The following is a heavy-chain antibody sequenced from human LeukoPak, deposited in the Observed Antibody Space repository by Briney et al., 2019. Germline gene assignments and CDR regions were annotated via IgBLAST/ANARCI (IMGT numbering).Heavy chain of an antibody. Sequence: SETLSLTCAVYGGSFSGYYWSWIRQPPGKGLEWIGEINHSGSTNYNPSLKSRVTISVDTSKNQFSLKLSSVTAADTAVYYCARGQGSCSSTSCYGWNYYYYYYMGVWGKGTTVTVSS. J-gene: IGHJ6*03. CDR2: INHSGST. D-gene: IGHD2-2*01. V-gene: IGHV4-34*01. CDR3: ARGQGSCSSTSCYGWNYYYYYYMGV. CDR1: GGSFSGYY.